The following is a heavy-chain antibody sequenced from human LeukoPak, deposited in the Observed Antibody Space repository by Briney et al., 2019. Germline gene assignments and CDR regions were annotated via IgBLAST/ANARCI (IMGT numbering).Heavy chain of an antibody. J-gene: IGHJ4*02. V-gene: IGHV3-30*18. CDR3: AKEYGDYVSPLGY. CDR1: GFTFSSYG. Sequence: GGSLRLSCAASGFTFSSYGMHWVRQAPGKGLEWVAVISYDGSNKYYADSVKGRFTISRDNSKNTLYLQMNNLRAEDTAVYYCAKEYGDYVSPLGYWGQGTLVTVSS. D-gene: IGHD4-17*01. CDR2: ISYDGSNK.